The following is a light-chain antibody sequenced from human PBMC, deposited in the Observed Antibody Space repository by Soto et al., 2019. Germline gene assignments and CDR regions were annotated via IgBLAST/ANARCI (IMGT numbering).Light chain of an antibody. CDR1: QSVNIF. Sequence: EIVLTQSPATLSLSPGERATLSCRASQSVNIFLAWYQQKPGQAPRLLIYDASKRATGIPARFSGSGSGTDVTLTISSLETEDFAVYYCQQRKNWPPTFGGGTKVEIK. V-gene: IGKV3-11*01. CDR3: QQRKNWPPT. J-gene: IGKJ4*01. CDR2: DAS.